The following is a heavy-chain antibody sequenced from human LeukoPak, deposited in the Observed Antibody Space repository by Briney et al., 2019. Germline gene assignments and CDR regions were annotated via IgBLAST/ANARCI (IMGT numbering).Heavy chain of an antibody. CDR3: ARDLGSSWSHDAFDI. V-gene: IGHV3-53*01. J-gene: IGHJ3*02. CDR2: IYSGGST. D-gene: IGHD6-13*01. CDR1: GFTFSSYS. Sequence: PGGSLRLSCAASGFTFSSYSMSWVRQAPGKGLEWVSVIYSGGSTYYADSVKGRFSISRDNSKNTVYLQMNSLRAEDTAVYYCARDLGSSWSHDAFDIWGQGTMVTVSS.